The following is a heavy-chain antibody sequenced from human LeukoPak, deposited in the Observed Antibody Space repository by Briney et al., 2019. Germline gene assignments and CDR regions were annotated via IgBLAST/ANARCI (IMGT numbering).Heavy chain of an antibody. Sequence: GGSLRLSCAASGFTFSDYYMNWIRQAPGKGLEWVSYISTSGSTMYYADSVMGRFTISRDNAKNSLYLQMSSLRAEDTAVYYCARSVREIATLHFDYWGQGTLVTVSS. CDR2: ISTSGSTM. D-gene: IGHD5-24*01. CDR3: ARSVREIATLHFDY. V-gene: IGHV3-11*01. CDR1: GFTFSDYY. J-gene: IGHJ4*02.